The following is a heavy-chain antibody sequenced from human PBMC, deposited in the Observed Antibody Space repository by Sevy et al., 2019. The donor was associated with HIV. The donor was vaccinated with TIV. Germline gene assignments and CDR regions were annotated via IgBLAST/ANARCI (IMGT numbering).Heavy chain of an antibody. CDR2: IYYNGHI. D-gene: IGHD1-26*01. CDR3: AGENAWGRGYS. V-gene: IGHV4-59*08. Sequence: SETLSLTCTVSGASITSLYWNWIRQPPGKGLEWIANIYYNGHINDNPSLKSRVTLSLDTSKNQFSLRLSCVTAADTAMYYCAGENAWGRGYSWGQGTLVTVSS. J-gene: IGHJ4*02. CDR1: GASITSLY.